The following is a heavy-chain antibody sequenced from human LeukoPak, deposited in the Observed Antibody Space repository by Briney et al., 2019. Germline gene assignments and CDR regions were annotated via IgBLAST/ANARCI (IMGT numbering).Heavy chain of an antibody. V-gene: IGHV3-23*01. CDR1: GFTFSSYA. J-gene: IGHJ4*02. CDR2: ISGSGGGT. D-gene: IGHD1-1*01. Sequence: GGSLRLSCAASGFTFSSYAMSWVRQAPGKGLEWVSAISGSGGGTYYADSVKGRFTISRDNSKNTLYLQMNSLRAEDTAVYYCAKETGYNWNDGTGGILVYWGQGTLVTVSS. CDR3: AKETGYNWNDGTGGILVY.